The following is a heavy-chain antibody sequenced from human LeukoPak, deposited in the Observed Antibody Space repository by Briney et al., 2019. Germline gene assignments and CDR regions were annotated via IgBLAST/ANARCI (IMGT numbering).Heavy chain of an antibody. Sequence: ASVKVSRKACGYTFSSYYMHWVRQAPGQGLEWVGLINPTGDSTNYAQNFRGRVTMTRDTSTSTVYMDLSSLRSEDTAVYYCAREASGGYFDYWGQGTLVTVSS. D-gene: IGHD4-23*01. CDR1: GYTFSSYY. V-gene: IGHV1-46*01. CDR3: AREASGGYFDY. J-gene: IGHJ4*02. CDR2: INPTGDST.